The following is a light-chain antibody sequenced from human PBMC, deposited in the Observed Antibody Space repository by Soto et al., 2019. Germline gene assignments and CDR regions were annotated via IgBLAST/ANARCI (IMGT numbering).Light chain of an antibody. V-gene: IGKV1-5*01. J-gene: IGKJ5*01. CDR2: DAS. CDR1: QSISSW. Sequence: DVQMTMSVSTLSASVKDRVTITCRASQSISSWLAWYQQKPGKAPKLLIYDASSLESGVPSRFSGSGSGTDFTLTISSLQPEDFATYYCQQSYSTPISFGQGTRLEIK. CDR3: QQSYSTPIS.